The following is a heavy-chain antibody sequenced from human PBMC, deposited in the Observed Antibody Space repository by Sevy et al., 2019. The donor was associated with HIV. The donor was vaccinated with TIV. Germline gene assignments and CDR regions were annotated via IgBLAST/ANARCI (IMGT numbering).Heavy chain of an antibody. D-gene: IGHD3-16*02. CDR2: IKQDGSET. CDR1: GFDFNHHW. J-gene: IGHJ4*02. Sequence: GGSLRLSCAASGFDFNHHWMSWVRQAPQKGLERVANIKQDGSETYYVDSLEGRFTISRDNAKNSLSLQINDLRAEDXXXXXXXXXXXXXXXXXXXLSTYFDSWGQGTLVTVSS. V-gene: IGHV3-7*01. CDR3: XXXXXXXXXXXXXLSTYFDS.